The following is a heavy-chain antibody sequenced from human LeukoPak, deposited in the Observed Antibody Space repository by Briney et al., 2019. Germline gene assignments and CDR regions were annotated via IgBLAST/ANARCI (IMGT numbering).Heavy chain of an antibody. CDR1: GFTFSTYA. V-gene: IGHV3-23*01. J-gene: IGHJ6*03. CDR2: ISASGGST. Sequence: PGGSLRLSCAASGFTFSTYAMSWVRQAPGKGLEWVSSISASGGSTYYADSVKGWFTISRDNSKNTLYLQMNSLRAEDTAVYYCVKVYYYMDVWGKGTTVTVS. CDR3: VKVYYYMDV.